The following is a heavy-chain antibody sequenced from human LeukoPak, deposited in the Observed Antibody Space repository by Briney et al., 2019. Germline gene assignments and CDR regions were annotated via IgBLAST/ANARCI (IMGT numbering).Heavy chain of an antibody. CDR2: ISAYDGNT. D-gene: IGHD3-9*01. CDR1: GYTFTSYG. Sequence: ASVKVSCKASGYTFTSYGISWVRQAPGQGLEWMGWISAYDGNTNYAQKLQGRVTMTTDTSTSTAYMELRSLRSDDTAVYYCARDYDILTGYYWFDPWGQGTPVTVSS. CDR3: ARDYDILTGYYWFDP. V-gene: IGHV1-18*01. J-gene: IGHJ5*02.